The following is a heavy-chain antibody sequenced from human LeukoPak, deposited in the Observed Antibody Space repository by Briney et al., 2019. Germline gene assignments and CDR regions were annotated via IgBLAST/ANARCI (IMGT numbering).Heavy chain of an antibody. V-gene: IGHV3-23*01. CDR2: IGGSDTST. CDR1: GYTFSSYA. CDR3: AKSSRIGMGAIAPSDY. D-gene: IGHD1-26*01. Sequence: GGSLRLSCAASGYTFSSYAMTWVRQAPGEGLECVSAIGGSDTSTYYADSVKGRFTISRDNSKNTLYLQMNSLRAEDSAVYYCAKSSRIGMGAIAPSDYWGQGTLVTVSS. J-gene: IGHJ4*02.